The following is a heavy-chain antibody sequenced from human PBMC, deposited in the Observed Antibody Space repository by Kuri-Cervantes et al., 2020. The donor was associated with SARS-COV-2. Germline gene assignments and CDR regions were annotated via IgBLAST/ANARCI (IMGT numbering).Heavy chain of an antibody. CDR2: ISYDGTNK. CDR3: ARPDCTINGVCFMDV. V-gene: IGHV3-30-3*01. CDR1: GFTFSSYA. J-gene: IGHJ6*02. Sequence: GESLKISCAASGFTFSSYAMHWVRQAPGKGLEWVALISYDGTNKFYADSVKGRFTISRDNSRNTLYLQMYSLRAEDTAVFYCARPDCTINGVCFMDVWGQGTTVTVSS. D-gene: IGHD2-8*01.